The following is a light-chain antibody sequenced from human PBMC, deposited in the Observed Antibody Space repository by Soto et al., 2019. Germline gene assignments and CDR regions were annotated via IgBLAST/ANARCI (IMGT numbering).Light chain of an antibody. J-gene: IGKJ4*01. Sequence: AIQLTQSPSSLSASLGYRVTITCRASQGIGSALAWYQQKPGKAPKLLIYDASSLESGVPSRFSGSGSGTDFTLTISSLQPEDFATYYCQQFNVFGGGTKVDIK. V-gene: IGKV1-13*02. CDR1: QGIGSA. CDR2: DAS. CDR3: QQFNV.